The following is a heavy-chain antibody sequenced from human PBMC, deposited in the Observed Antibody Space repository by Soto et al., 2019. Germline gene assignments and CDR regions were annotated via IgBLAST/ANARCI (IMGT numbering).Heavy chain of an antibody. J-gene: IGHJ4*01. CDR1: GFTFTSYA. CDR3: EKFTEYSAYDGSYFDY. Sequence: PGGSLRLSCAASGFTFTSYAMSWVRQAPAKGLEWVSVISGTGGTTYHAGSVKGRFTISRDNSKNTLYLQMNSLRGEDTAVYYCEKFTEYSAYDGSYFDYWGHGTLVTVSS. CDR2: ISGTGGTT. D-gene: IGHD5-12*01. V-gene: IGHV3-23*01.